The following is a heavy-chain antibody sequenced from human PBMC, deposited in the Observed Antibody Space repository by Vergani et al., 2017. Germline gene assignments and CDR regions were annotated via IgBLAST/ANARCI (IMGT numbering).Heavy chain of an antibody. CDR3: ARDGVVVPTAISRPYYYYIDV. D-gene: IGHD2-2*02. J-gene: IGHJ6*03. Sequence: QVQLVQSGAEVKKLGSPVKVSCKASGGTFSSYTTSWVRQAPGQGLEWMGRIIPILGIANYTQKFQGRVTSTADKSTSTAYMELSSLRSEDTAVYYCARDGVVVPTAISRPYYYYIDVWGKGTTVTVSS. CDR1: GGTFSSYT. V-gene: IGHV1-69*08. CDR2: IIPILGIA.